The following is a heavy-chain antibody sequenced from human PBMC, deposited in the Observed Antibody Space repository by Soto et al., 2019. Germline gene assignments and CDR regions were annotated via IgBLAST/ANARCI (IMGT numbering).Heavy chain of an antibody. V-gene: IGHV4-34*01. CDR1: GGSFSGYY. D-gene: IGHD4-17*01. J-gene: IGHJ5*02. CDR3: ARAVRAKPTFTVTTIWFDP. Sequence: SETLSLTCAVYGGSFSGYYWSWIRQPPGKGLEWIGEINHSGSTNYNPSLKSRVTISVDTSKNQFSLKLSSVTAADTAVYYCARAVRAKPTFTVTTIWFDPWGQGTQVTVSS. CDR2: INHSGST.